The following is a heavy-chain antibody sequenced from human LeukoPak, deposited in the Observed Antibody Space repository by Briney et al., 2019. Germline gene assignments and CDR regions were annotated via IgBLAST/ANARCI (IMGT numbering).Heavy chain of an antibody. Sequence: SQTLSLTCTVSGGSISSGSYYWSWIRQPAGKGLEWIGEIKYDGTTNYNPSLTSRVTMSIDKATNQFHLKVTSLTAADTAVYYCARGPDYYGDYISWFPDAFHIWGQGTLVSVSP. D-gene: IGHD4-17*01. CDR2: IKYDGTT. J-gene: IGHJ3*02. CDR1: GGSISSGSYY. CDR3: ARGPDYYGDYISWFPDAFHI. V-gene: IGHV4-61*09.